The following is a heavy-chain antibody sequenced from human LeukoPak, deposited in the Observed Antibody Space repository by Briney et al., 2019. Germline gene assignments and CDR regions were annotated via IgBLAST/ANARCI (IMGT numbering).Heavy chain of an antibody. CDR1: GYRFTTYW. CDR3: ARGQLLYGGNSNAFDI. J-gene: IGHJ3*02. CDR2: IDPSDSYT. D-gene: IGHD4-23*01. Sequence: GGSLRISCKASGYRFTTYWISWVRQMPGKGLEWMGRIDPSDSYTNYSPSFQGHVTISADKSLTTAYLQWSSLEASDTAMYYCARGQLLYGGNSNAFDIWGQGTMVTVSS. V-gene: IGHV5-10-1*01.